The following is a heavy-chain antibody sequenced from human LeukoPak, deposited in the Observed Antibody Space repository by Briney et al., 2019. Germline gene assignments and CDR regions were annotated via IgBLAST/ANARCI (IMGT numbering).Heavy chain of an antibody. Sequence: SVSVSSKASGGTFSSYAISWVRQAPGQGLEWMGRIIPILGIANYAQKFQGRVTITADKSTSTAYMELSSLRSEDTALYYCAKLTGSGSYYNGDNWFDPWGQGTLVTVSS. J-gene: IGHJ5*02. CDR1: GGTFSSYA. CDR3: AKLTGSGSYYNGDNWFDP. D-gene: IGHD3-10*01. V-gene: IGHV1-69*04. CDR2: IIPILGIA.